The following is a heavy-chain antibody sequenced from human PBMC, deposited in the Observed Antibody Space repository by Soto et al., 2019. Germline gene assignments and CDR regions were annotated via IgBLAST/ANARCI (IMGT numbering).Heavy chain of an antibody. J-gene: IGHJ6*03. D-gene: IGHD3-10*01. CDR1: GGSFSGYQ. CDR3: ARGLILWFGELSRRGGYYYYMDV. CDR2: INDSGNI. Sequence: QVQLQQWGAGLLKPSETLSLTCAVYGGSFSGYQWTWIRQTPGKGLEWIGEINDSGNINYNPSLKSGVPILVDTAKKQISLKLSSVTAADTAVYYCARGLILWFGELSRRGGYYYYMDVWGKWTTVTVSS. V-gene: IGHV4-34*01.